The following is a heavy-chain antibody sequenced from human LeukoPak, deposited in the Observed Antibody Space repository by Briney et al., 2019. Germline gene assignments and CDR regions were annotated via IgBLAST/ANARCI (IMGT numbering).Heavy chain of an antibody. CDR3: AKDLSGYSYGYYFDY. CDR1: RFTFRSYA. CDR2: ISGSGGST. Sequence: GGSLRLSCTASRFTFRSYAMNWVRQAPGKGPEWVSAISGSGGSTYYADSVKGRFTISRDNSKNTLYLQMNSLRAEDTAVYYCAKDLSGYSYGYYFDYWGQGTLVTVSS. J-gene: IGHJ4*02. D-gene: IGHD5-18*01. V-gene: IGHV3-23*01.